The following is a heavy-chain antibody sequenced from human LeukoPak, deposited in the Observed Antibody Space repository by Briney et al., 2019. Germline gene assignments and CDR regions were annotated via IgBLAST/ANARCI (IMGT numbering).Heavy chain of an antibody. Sequence: PSETLSPTCAVYGGSFSGYYWSWIRQPPGKGLEWIGEINHSGSTNYNPSLKSRVTISVDTSKNQLSLKLSSVTAADTAVYYCASDSSGYYYSSWGQGTLVTVSS. V-gene: IGHV4-34*01. J-gene: IGHJ4*02. D-gene: IGHD3-22*01. CDR3: ASDSSGYYYSS. CDR1: GGSFSGYY. CDR2: INHSGST.